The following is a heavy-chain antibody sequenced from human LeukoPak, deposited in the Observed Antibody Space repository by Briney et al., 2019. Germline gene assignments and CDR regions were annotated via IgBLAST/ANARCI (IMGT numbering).Heavy chain of an antibody. V-gene: IGHV3-53*01. CDR3: ARWYCSSTNCYYDY. Sequence: PGGSLRLSCAASGFTVSNNYMSWVRQAPGKGLEWVSFIYNTGDTYYADSVRGRFTISRDNSKNTLYLQMHSLRAEDTAVYYCARWYCSSTNCYYDYWGQGTLVTVSS. D-gene: IGHD2-2*01. J-gene: IGHJ4*02. CDR1: GFTVSNNY. CDR2: IYNTGDT.